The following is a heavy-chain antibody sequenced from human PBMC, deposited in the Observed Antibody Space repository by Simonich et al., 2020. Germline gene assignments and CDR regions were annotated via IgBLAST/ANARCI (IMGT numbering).Heavy chain of an antibody. J-gene: IGHJ4*02. CDR1: GGSISGYY. D-gene: IGHD2-15*01. CDR3: ARGGLYFDY. V-gene: IGHV4-59*01. CDR2: IYYSGST. Sequence: QVQLQESGPGLVKPSETLSLTCTVSGGSISGYYWSWIRQPPGKVLEGIGYIYYSGSTNYNPALTSRVTRSLDPSKNQFSLKLSSVTAADTAVYYCARGGLYFDYWGQGTLVTVSS.